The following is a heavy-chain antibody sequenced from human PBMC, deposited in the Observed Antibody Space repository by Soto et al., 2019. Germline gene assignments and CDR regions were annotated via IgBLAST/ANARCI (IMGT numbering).Heavy chain of an antibody. D-gene: IGHD2-2*01. CDR3: ARDHAVTVWVGYVHDAFDI. CDR1: GFTFSSYS. Sequence: GGSLRLPCAASGFTFSSYSMNWVRQAPGKGLEWVSYISSSSSTIYYADSVKGRFTISRANANNSLYLQLNSLRAEDTAVYYCARDHAVTVWVGYVHDAFDIWGQGTVVTVSS. V-gene: IGHV3-48*01. CDR2: ISSSSSTI. J-gene: IGHJ3*02.